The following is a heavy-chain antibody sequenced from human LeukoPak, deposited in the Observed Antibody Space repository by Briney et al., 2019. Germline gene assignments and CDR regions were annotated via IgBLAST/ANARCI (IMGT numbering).Heavy chain of an antibody. CDR3: ASPIASSDYPLDY. Sequence: GGSLRLSCAASGFTVSSNYMSWVRQAPGKGLEWVSVIYSGGSTYYADSVKGRFTISRDNSKNTLYLQMNSLRAEDTAVYYCASPIASSDYPLDYWGQGTLVTVSS. J-gene: IGHJ4*02. D-gene: IGHD3-22*01. V-gene: IGHV3-66*01. CDR1: GFTVSSNY. CDR2: IYSGGST.